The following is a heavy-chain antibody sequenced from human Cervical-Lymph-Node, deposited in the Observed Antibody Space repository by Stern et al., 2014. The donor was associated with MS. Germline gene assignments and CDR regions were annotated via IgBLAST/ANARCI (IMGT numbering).Heavy chain of an antibody. D-gene: IGHD3-3*01. CDR1: GGSISSYY. V-gene: IGHV4-59*08. CDR3: AGSGTYYPDY. Sequence: VQLEESGPGLVKPSETLSLTCSVSGGSISSYYWNWIRQPPGKGLEWIANVHYSGTTNYNPSLKSRVTILLDTSMNKISLTLTSVTAADTAVYYCAGSGTYYPDYWGQGILVTVSS. CDR2: VHYSGTT. J-gene: IGHJ4*02.